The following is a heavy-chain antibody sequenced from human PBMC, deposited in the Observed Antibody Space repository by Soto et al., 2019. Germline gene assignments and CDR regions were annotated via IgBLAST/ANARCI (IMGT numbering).Heavy chain of an antibody. D-gene: IGHD5-18*01. V-gene: IGHV3-21*01. J-gene: IGHJ4*02. Sequence: KAVGSLRLSCAASGFTFSSYSMNWVRQAPGKGLEWVSSISSSSSYIYYADSVKGRFTISRDNAKNSLYLQMNSLRAEDTAVYYCARDPKRGYSYGYFDYWGQGTLVTVSS. CDR2: ISSSSSYI. CDR3: ARDPKRGYSYGYFDY. CDR1: GFTFSSYS.